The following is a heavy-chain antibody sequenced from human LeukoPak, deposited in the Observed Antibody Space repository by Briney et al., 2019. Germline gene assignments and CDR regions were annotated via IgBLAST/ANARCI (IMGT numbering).Heavy chain of an antibody. J-gene: IGHJ4*02. CDR1: GYTFTRFG. V-gene: IGHV1-18*01. CDR3: ATLTTVTTFSDY. D-gene: IGHD4-17*01. Sequence: ASVKVSCKASGYTFTRFGISWVRQAPGQGLEWMGWISPYNGYTNYAQKFQGRVTMTEDTSTDTAYMELSSLRSEDTAVYYCATLTTVTTFSDYRGQGTLVTVSS. CDR2: ISPYNGYT.